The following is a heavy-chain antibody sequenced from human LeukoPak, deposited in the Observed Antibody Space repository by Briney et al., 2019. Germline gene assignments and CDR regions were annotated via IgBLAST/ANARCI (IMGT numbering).Heavy chain of an antibody. Sequence: PGGSLRLSCAASGFTLTRNAMSWVRQAPGRGLEWVAGVGSDGKTHYTDSVRGRFTISRDSAQNTLFLQMNSLRVEDTAVYYCAKDLSWWAAADYWGQGALVTVSP. CDR2: VGSDGKT. D-gene: IGHD2-15*01. J-gene: IGHJ4*02. V-gene: IGHV3-23*01. CDR1: GFTLTRNA. CDR3: AKDLSWWAAADY.